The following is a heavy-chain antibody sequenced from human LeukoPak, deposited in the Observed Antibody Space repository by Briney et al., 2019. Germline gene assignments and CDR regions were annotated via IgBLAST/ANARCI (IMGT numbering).Heavy chain of an antibody. Sequence: PGGSRGLSCAASGFPFSSYAMSWFRQAPGKGLEWASAISGSGGSKYYADPVKGRFTISRDNSKNTLYLQINSLRAEDTAVYYCAKKGLRGYNYFDYWGQGTLVTVSS. D-gene: IGHD5-12*01. V-gene: IGHV3-23*01. J-gene: IGHJ4*02. CDR1: GFPFSSYA. CDR3: AKKGLRGYNYFDY. CDR2: ISGSGGSK.